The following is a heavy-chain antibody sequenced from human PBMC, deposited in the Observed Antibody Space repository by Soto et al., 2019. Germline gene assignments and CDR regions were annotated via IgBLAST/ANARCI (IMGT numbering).Heavy chain of an antibody. CDR3: AKDQWRFYCSSTSCYANFDY. D-gene: IGHD2-2*01. CDR1: GFTFSSYA. J-gene: IGHJ4*02. V-gene: IGHV3-23*01. Sequence: GGSLRLSCAASGFTFSSYAMSWVRQAPGKGLEWVSAISGSGGSTYYADSVKGRFTISRDNSKNTLYLQMNSLRAEDTAVYYCAKDQWRFYCSSTSCYANFDYWGQGTLVTVSS. CDR2: ISGSGGST.